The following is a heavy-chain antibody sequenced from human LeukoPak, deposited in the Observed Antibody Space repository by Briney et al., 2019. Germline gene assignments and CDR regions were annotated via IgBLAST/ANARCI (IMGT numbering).Heavy chain of an antibody. Sequence: ASVKVSCKASGYTFTNYYMHWVRQAPGQGLEWMGLINPSGGSTSYAEKFQGRVIMTRDMSTTTDYMELSSLRSEDTAVYYCARLPTYSGYDPEFDYWGQGTLVTVSS. CDR2: INPSGGST. J-gene: IGHJ4*02. D-gene: IGHD5-12*01. CDR1: GYTFTNYY. V-gene: IGHV1-46*01. CDR3: ARLPTYSGYDPEFDY.